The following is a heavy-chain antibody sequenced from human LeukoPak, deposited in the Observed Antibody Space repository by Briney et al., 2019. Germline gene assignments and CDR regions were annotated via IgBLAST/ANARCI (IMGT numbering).Heavy chain of an antibody. CDR1: GGSFSSGGYS. CDR3: ARESKRGYYGMDV. J-gene: IGHJ6*02. Sequence: SQTLSLTCAVSGGSFSSGGYSWSWIRQPPGKGLEWIGYIYHSGSTYYHPSPRSRVTISVDRSKNQFSLKLSSVTAADTAVYYCARESKRGYYGMDVWGQGTTVTVSS. CDR2: IYHSGST. V-gene: IGHV4-30-2*01.